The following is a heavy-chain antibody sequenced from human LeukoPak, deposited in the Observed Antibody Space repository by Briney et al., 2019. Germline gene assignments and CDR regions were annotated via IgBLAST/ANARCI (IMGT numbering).Heavy chain of an antibody. D-gene: IGHD3-10*01. CDR3: AKSNGYGLVDI. CDR1: GGSISSYY. CDR2: IYYSGST. J-gene: IGHJ3*02. Sequence: TSETLSLTCTVSGGSISSYYWSWIRQPPGKGLEWIGYIYYSGSTNYNPSLKSRVTISLDTSRNQFSLKLTSVTAADTAVYYCAKSNGYGLVDIWGQGTMVTVSS. V-gene: IGHV4-59*12.